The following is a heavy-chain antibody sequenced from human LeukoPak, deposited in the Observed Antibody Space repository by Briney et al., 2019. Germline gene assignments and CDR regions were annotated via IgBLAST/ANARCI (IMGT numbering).Heavy chain of an antibody. CDR1: GYTFTSYD. CDR2: MNPNSGNT. D-gene: IGHD6-25*01. Sequence: ASVKVSCKASGYTFTSYDINWERQATGQGLEWMGWMNPNSGNTGYAQKFQGRATMTRNTSISTAYMELSGLRSEDTAVYYCARGVATARDYWGQGTLVTVSS. J-gene: IGHJ4*02. CDR3: ARGVATARDY. V-gene: IGHV1-8*01.